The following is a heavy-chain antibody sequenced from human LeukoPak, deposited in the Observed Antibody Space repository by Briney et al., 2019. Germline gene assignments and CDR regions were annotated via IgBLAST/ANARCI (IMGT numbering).Heavy chain of an antibody. CDR3: ARAQLPFNWFDP. CDR2: IIPIFGTA. CDR1: GGTFSSYA. J-gene: IGHJ5*02. Sequence: ASVKVSCKASGGTFSSYAISWVRQAPGQGLEWMGGIIPIFGTANYAQKFQGRVTITADESTSTAYMELSSLRSEDTAVYFCARAQLPFNWFDPWGQGTQVTVSS. D-gene: IGHD2-2*01. V-gene: IGHV1-69*13.